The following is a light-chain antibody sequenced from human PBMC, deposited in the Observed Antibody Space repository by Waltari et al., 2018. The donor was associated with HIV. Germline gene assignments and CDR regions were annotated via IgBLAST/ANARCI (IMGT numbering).Light chain of an antibody. CDR2: YDD. V-gene: IGLV1-36*01. CDR3: AAWDDYLKGYV. CDR1: SSNLGNNP. Sequence: QSVLTQPPSVSEAPRQRVPIPCPGSSSNLGNNPVNWYQQVPGKAPKLLVYYDDLFSSGVSDRFSGSKSGTSASLGIRGLQSEDEAEYYCAAWDDYLKGYVFGSGTKVTVL. J-gene: IGLJ1*01.